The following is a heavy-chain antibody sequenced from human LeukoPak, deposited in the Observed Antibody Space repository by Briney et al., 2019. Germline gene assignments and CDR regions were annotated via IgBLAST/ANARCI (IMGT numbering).Heavy chain of an antibody. CDR1: GGSISSSSYY. V-gene: IGHV4-39*01. Sequence: PSETLSLTCTVSGGSISSSSYYWGWIRQPPGKGLEWIGSIYYSGSTYYNPSLKSRVTISVDTSKNQFSLKLSSVTAADTAVYYCARQIGVVITPYYYYYKDVWGKGTTVTVSS. CDR3: ARQIGVVITPYYYYYKDV. J-gene: IGHJ6*03. D-gene: IGHD3-3*01. CDR2: IYYSGST.